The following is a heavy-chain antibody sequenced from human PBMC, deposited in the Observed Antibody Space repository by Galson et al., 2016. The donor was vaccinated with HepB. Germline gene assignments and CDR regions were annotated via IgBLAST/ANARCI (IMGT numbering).Heavy chain of an antibody. CDR2: IYSGGGT. J-gene: IGHJ5*02. CDR1: GLTVSSNY. V-gene: IGHV3-53*01. D-gene: IGHD4-11*01. CDR3: VRDKVTPGTNWFDP. Sequence: SLRLSCAASGLTVSSNYMSWVRQAPGKGLEWVSVIYSGGGTYYADSVQGRFTISRDNSKNTLYLQMNSRRAEDTAVYYCVRDKVTPGTNWFDPWGQGTLVTVSS.